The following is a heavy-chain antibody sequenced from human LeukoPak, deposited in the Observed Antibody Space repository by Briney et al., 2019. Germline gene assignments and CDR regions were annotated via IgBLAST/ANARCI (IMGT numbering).Heavy chain of an antibody. D-gene: IGHD4-23*01. CDR2: IYHSGST. Sequence: SETLSLTCAVSGGSISSGGYSWSWIRQPPGKGLEWIGYIYHSGSTYYNPSLKSRVTISVDRSKNQFSLKLSSVTAADTAVYYCAREGLQGSGGNSGWGGIAPWGQGTLVTVSS. CDR1: GGSISSGGYS. J-gene: IGHJ5*02. CDR3: AREGLQGSGGNSGWGGIAP. V-gene: IGHV4-30-2*01.